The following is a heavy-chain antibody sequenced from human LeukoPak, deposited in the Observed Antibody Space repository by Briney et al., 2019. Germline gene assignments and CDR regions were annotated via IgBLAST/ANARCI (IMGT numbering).Heavy chain of an antibody. Sequence: PGGSLRLSCAASGFTFSSYAMSWIRQPPGKGLEWIGEINHSGSTTNYNPSLKSRVTISVDTSMRQFSLKLSSVTAADTALYYCANVEMATAYFAYWGQGALVTVSS. CDR2: INHSGST. J-gene: IGHJ4*02. CDR3: ANVEMATAYFAY. CDR1: GFTFSSYA. V-gene: IGHV4-34*08. D-gene: IGHD5-18*01.